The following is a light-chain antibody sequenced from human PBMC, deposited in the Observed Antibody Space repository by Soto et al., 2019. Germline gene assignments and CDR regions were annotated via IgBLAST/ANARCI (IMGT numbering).Light chain of an antibody. CDR3: SSYTSSSTYV. CDR1: SSDVGSYNR. V-gene: IGLV2-18*02. J-gene: IGLJ1*01. CDR2: EVS. Sequence: QSVLPQPPSVSGSPGQSVAISCTGTSSDVGSYNRVSWYQQPPGTAPKVMIYEVSNRPSGVPDRFSGSKSGNTASLTISGLQAEDEADYYCSSYTSSSTYVFGTGTKLTVL.